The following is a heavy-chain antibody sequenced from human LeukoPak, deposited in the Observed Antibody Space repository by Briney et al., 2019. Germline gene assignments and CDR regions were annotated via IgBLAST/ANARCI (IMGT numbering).Heavy chain of an antibody. CDR2: IYYSGST. CDR1: GGSISSYY. J-gene: IGHJ4*02. Sequence: PSETLSLTCTVSGGSISSYYWSWIRQPPGKGLEWIAYIYYSGSTNYNPSLKSRVTISIDTSKNQFSLKLSSVTAADTAVYYCARASRVGNTGYFFDQWGQGTRVTVSS. V-gene: IGHV4-59*01. D-gene: IGHD1-26*01. CDR3: ARASRVGNTGYFFDQ.